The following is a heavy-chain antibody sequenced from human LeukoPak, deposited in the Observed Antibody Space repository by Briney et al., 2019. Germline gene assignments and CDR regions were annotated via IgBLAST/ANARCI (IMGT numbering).Heavy chain of an antibody. Sequence: GGSLRLSCAASGFTFSDHYMDWVRQAPGKGLEWVAFIRYDGSNKYYADSVKGRFTISRDNSKNTLYLQMNSLRAEDTAVYYCAKISKWELPYWGQGTLVTVSS. V-gene: IGHV3-30*02. D-gene: IGHD1-26*01. CDR2: IRYDGSNK. CDR1: GFTFSDHY. J-gene: IGHJ4*02. CDR3: AKISKWELPY.